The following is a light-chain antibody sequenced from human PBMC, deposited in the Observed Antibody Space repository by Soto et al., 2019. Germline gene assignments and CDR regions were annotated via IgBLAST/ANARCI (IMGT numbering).Light chain of an antibody. V-gene: IGKV1-39*01. CDR1: QSISSY. CDR2: AAS. Sequence: DIQMTPSPSSLSASVGDRVTITCRARQSISSYLNWYQQKPGKAPKLLIYAASSLQSGVPSRFSGSGSGTDFTLTISSLQPEDFATYYCQESYSTHWTFGQGTKVEIK. J-gene: IGKJ1*01. CDR3: QESYSTHWT.